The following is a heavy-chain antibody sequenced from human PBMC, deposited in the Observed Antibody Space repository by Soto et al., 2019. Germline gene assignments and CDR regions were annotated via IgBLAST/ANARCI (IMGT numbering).Heavy chain of an antibody. CDR2: VIPILGVV. CDR3: ARESVGNKPLLDY. D-gene: IGHD1-26*01. V-gene: IGHV1-69*08. CDR1: GGSYSTYT. J-gene: IGHJ4*01. Sequence: QVQAVQSGAEVKKPGSSVKVSCKASGGSYSTYTITWVRQAPGQGLEWMGRVIPILGVVNYAQKFQGKVTITADKPKSTAYMEASSLRSDDTAVYYWARESVGNKPLLDYWAEGSLVTMS.